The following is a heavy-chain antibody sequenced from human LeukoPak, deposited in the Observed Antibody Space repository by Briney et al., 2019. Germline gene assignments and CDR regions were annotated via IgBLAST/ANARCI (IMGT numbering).Heavy chain of an antibody. D-gene: IGHD1-14*01. CDR2: IYYSGST. CDR3: ARAGSTGWDEYFQH. Sequence: SETLSLTCTVSGGSISSGDYYWSWIRQPPGKGLEWIGYIYYSGSTNYNPSLKSRVTISVDTSKNQFSLKLSSVAAADTAVYYCARAGSTGWDEYFQHWGQGTLVTVSS. J-gene: IGHJ1*01. V-gene: IGHV4-61*08. CDR1: GGSISSGDYY.